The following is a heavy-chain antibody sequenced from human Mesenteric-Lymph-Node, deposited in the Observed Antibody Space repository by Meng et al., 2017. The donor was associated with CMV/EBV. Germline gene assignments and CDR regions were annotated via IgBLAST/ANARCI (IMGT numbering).Heavy chain of an antibody. D-gene: IGHD3-10*01. CDR3: AREIDSGSYPLHGMDV. V-gene: IGHV3-30*04. Sequence: GESLKISCAASGFTFSSYAMHWVRQAPGKGLEWVAVISYDGSNKYYADSVKGRFTISRDNAKNSLYLQMNSLRAEDTAVYYCAREIDSGSYPLHGMDVWGQGTTVTVSS. CDR1: GFTFSSYA. J-gene: IGHJ6*02. CDR2: ISYDGSNK.